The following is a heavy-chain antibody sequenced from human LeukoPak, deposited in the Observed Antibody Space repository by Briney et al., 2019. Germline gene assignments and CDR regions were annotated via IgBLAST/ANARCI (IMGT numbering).Heavy chain of an antibody. CDR3: ARDPATVTGTTEGPDY. CDR1: GFTLSTYN. V-gene: IGHV3-33*01. CDR2: IWSDGSYK. Sequence: GRSLRLSCAASGFTLSTYNMLWVRQAPGKGLEWVALIWSDGSYKYYADSVMGRFTISRDNSKNTLYLQMNSLRAEDTAVYYCARDPATVTGTTEGPDYWGQGTLVTVSS. D-gene: IGHD1-20*01. J-gene: IGHJ4*02.